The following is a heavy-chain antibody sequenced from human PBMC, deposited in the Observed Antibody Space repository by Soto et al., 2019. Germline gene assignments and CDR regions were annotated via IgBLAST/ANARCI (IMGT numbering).Heavy chain of an antibody. D-gene: IGHD6-13*01. J-gene: IGHJ5*02. CDR2: IYPGDSDT. Sequence: GESLKISCKGSGYSFTSYWIGWVRQMPGKGLEWMGIIYPGDSDTRYSPSFQGQVTISADKSISTAYLQWSSLKASDTAMYYCARGSYGYISSWYLGIWFDPWGPGTLVTVSS. V-gene: IGHV5-51*01. CDR3: ARGSYGYISSWYLGIWFDP. CDR1: GYSFTSYW.